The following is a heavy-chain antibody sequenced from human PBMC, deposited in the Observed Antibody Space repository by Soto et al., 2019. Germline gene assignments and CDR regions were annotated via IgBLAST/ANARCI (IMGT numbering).Heavy chain of an antibody. CDR3: AKDIPDGSSWYGWIDY. D-gene: IGHD6-13*01. J-gene: IGHJ4*02. CDR2: ISWDGGST. Sequence: PGGSLRLSCAASGFTFDDYTMHWVRQAPGKGLEWVSLISWDGGSTYYADSVKGRFTISRDNSKNSLYLQMNSLRTEDTALYYCAKDIPDGSSWYGWIDYWGQGTLVTVSS. CDR1: GFTFDDYT. V-gene: IGHV3-43*01.